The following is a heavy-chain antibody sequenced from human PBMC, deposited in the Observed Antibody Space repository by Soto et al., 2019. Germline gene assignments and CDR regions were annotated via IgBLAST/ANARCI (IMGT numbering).Heavy chain of an antibody. CDR2: ISSSSSDT. Sequence: QVQLVESGGGLVKPGGSLRLSCAAAGFTFSDYYMSWIRQAPGKGLEWVSYISSSSSDTNYADSVKGRFTISRDNAKNSLYLQMTSLRAEDTAVYYCARGHLPAFGVVSDWGQGTLVTVSS. CDR1: GFTFSDYY. CDR3: ARGHLPAFGVVSD. V-gene: IGHV3-11*06. J-gene: IGHJ4*02. D-gene: IGHD3-3*01.